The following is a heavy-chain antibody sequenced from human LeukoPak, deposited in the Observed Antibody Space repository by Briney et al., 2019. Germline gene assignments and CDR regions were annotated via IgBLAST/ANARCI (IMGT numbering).Heavy chain of an antibody. Sequence: GGSLRLSCAVSGFHFSDYSMNWARQAPGEGLEWISYFDDRSDRQGAATTSYADSVKGRFTISRDAAKNYLFLQMNSLTAEDTAVYYCARDDNWGFDYWGQGTLVTVSS. CDR3: ARDDNWGFDY. J-gene: IGHJ4*02. CDR2: FDDRSDRQGAATT. V-gene: IGHV3-48*04. D-gene: IGHD1-1*01. CDR1: GFHFSDYS.